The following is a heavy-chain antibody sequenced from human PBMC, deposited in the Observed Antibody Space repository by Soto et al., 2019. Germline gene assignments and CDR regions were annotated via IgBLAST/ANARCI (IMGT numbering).Heavy chain of an antibody. CDR1: GGSISSYY. CDR3: ARHGTSNWEIYYYMDV. J-gene: IGHJ6*03. V-gene: IGHV4-59*08. D-gene: IGHD7-27*01. CDR2: IYYSGST. Sequence: SETLSLTCTVSGGSISSYYWSWIRQPPGKGLEWIGYIYYSGSTNYNPSLKSRVTISVDTSKNQFSLKLSSATAADTAVYYCARHGTSNWEIYYYMDVWGKGTTVTVSS.